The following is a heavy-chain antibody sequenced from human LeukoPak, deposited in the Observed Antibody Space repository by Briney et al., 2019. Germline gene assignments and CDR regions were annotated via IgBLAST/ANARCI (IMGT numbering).Heavy chain of an antibody. CDR2: IKQDGSEK. J-gene: IGHJ5*02. CDR1: GFTFSSYW. D-gene: IGHD6-13*01. Sequence: GGSLRLSCAASGFTFSSYWMSWVRQAPGKGLEWVANIKQDGSEKYYVDSVKGRFTISRDNAKNSLYLQMNSLRAEDTAVYYCARASSSWYDNWFDPWGQGTLVTVSS. V-gene: IGHV3-7*01. CDR3: ARASSSWYDNWFDP.